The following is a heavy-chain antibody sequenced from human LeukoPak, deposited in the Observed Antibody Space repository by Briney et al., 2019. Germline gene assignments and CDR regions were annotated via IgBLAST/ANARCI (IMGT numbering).Heavy chain of an antibody. CDR3: AAGLGTAAAAPFES. D-gene: IGHD6-13*01. CDR2: LSYDGSIK. V-gene: IGHV3-30*04. CDR1: TLSTFA. Sequence: GGSLTLSCAASTLSTFAMHWVRQAPGQGLEWVAVLSYDGSIKYYADSVKGRFTISRDSSKNTLYLQMNSLRPEDTAVYYCAAGLGTAAAAPFESWGQGTLVTVSS. J-gene: IGHJ4*02.